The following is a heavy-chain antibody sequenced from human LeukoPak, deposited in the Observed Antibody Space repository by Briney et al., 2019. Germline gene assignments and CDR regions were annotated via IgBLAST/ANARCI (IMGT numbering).Heavy chain of an antibody. CDR1: GFTFSDYY. Sequence: GGSLRLSCAASGFTFSDYYMSWLRQAPGKGLEWVSYISSSGSTIYYADSVKGRFTISRDNAKNSLYLQMNSLRAADTAVYYCSRDPPEENYYDSSGYSFYFDYWGQGTLVTVSS. D-gene: IGHD3-22*01. CDR2: ISSSGSTI. V-gene: IGHV3-11*04. J-gene: IGHJ4*02. CDR3: SRDPPEENYYDSSGYSFYFDY.